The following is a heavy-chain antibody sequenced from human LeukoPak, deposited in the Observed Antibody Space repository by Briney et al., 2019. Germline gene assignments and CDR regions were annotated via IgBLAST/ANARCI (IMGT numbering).Heavy chain of an antibody. CDR2: INHSGST. V-gene: IGHV4-34*01. D-gene: IGHD5-18*01. CDR3: ARHKAMVAFDY. J-gene: IGHJ4*02. CDR1: GGSFSGYY. Sequence: SETLSLTCAVYGGSFSGYYWSWIRQPPGKGLEWIGEINHSGSTNYNPSLKSRVTISVDTSKNQFSLKLSSVTAADTAVYYCARHKAMVAFDYWGQGTLVTVSS.